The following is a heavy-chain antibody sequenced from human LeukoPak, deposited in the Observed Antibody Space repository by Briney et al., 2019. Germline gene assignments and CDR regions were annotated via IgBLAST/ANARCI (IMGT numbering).Heavy chain of an antibody. J-gene: IGHJ4*02. CDR3: ARRATDTAMVFFDY. V-gene: IGHV4-59*08. D-gene: IGHD5-18*01. CDR2: IYYSGST. CDR1: GGSISSYY. Sequence: SETLSLTCTVSGGSISSYYWSWIRQPPGKGLEWIGYIYYSGSTNYNPSLKSRVTISADTSKNQFSLKLSSVTAADTAVHYCARRATDTAMVFFDYWGQGTLVTVSS.